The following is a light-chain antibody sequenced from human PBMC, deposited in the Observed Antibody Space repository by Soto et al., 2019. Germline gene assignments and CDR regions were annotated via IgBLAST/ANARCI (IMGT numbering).Light chain of an antibody. Sequence: EIVLTQSPATLSLSPGEIATLSCRASQSVSSYLAWYQQKPGQAPRLLIYDAPNRATGIPARFSGSGSGTDFNLTISSLEPEDFAVYYCQQRSNWPWTFGQGTKLEIK. J-gene: IGKJ2*02. CDR2: DAP. CDR3: QQRSNWPWT. V-gene: IGKV3-11*01. CDR1: QSVSSY.